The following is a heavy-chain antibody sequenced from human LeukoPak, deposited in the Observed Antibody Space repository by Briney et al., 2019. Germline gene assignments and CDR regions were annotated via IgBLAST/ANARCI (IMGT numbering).Heavy chain of an antibody. CDR1: GYTFTGYY. CDR2: INPNSGGT. Sequence: ASVKVSCKASGYTFTGYYMHWVQQAPGQGLEWMGWINPNSGGTNYAQKFQGRVTMTRDTSISTAYMELSRLRSDDTAVYYCARLGGVSGSILRDYYYYMDVWGKGTTVTVSS. V-gene: IGHV1-2*02. J-gene: IGHJ6*03. D-gene: IGHD3-3*01. CDR3: ARLGGVSGSILRDYYYYMDV.